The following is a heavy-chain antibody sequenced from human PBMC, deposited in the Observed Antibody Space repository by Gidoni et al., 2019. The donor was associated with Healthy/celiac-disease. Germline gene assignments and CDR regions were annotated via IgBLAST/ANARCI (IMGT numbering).Heavy chain of an antibody. CDR2: FDPEDGET. J-gene: IGHJ3*02. V-gene: IGHV1-24*01. D-gene: IGHD2-15*01. CDR3: ATDCSGGSCYTDAFDI. CDR1: GYTLTELS. Sequence: QVQLVQSGAEVKKPGASVTVSCKVSGYTLTELSMHWVRQAPGKGLEWMGGFDPEDGETIYAQKFQGRVTMTEDTSTDTAYMELSSLRSEDTAVYYCATDCSGGSCYTDAFDIWGQGTMVTVSS.